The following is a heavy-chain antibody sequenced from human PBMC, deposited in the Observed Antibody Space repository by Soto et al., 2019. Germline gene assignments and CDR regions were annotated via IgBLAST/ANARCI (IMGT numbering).Heavy chain of an antibody. Sequence: PSETLSLTCTVSGGSISSSSYYWGWIRQPPGKGLEWIGSIYYSGSTYYNPSLKSRVTISLDTSKNQFSLKLSSVTAADTAVYYCARGGTPDNYDFWSGYYGPIDYWGQGTLVTVS. D-gene: IGHD3-3*01. J-gene: IGHJ4*02. CDR1: GGSISSSSYY. CDR2: IYYSGST. V-gene: IGHV4-39*01. CDR3: ARGGTPDNYDFWSGYYGPIDY.